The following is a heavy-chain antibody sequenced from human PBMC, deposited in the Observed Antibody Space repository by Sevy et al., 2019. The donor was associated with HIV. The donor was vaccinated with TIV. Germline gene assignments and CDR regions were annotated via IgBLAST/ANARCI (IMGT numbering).Heavy chain of an antibody. CDR1: GFTFSSYS. D-gene: IGHD3-22*01. CDR2: ISSSSSYI. J-gene: IGHJ3*02. V-gene: IGHV3-21*01. Sequence: PGGSLRLSCAASGFTFSSYSMNWVRQAPGKGLEWVSSISSSSSYIYYADSVKGRFTISRDNAKNSLYLQMNSLRAEDTAVYYCARDRPPVVVVRSGAFDIWGQGTMVTVSS. CDR3: ARDRPPVVVVRSGAFDI.